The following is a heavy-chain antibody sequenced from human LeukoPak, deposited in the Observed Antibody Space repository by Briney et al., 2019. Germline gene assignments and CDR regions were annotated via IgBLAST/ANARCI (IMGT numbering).Heavy chain of an antibody. J-gene: IGHJ6*02. CDR3: ATDLRTVTTFGHYYHGMDD. V-gene: IGHV3-15*01. CDR1: GFAFSDAW. CDR2: IKSKADGATT. D-gene: IGHD4-17*01. Sequence: GGSLRLSCAASGFAFSDAWMNWVRQAPGKGLYWVGRIKSKADGATTDYGTTVKGRFTISRDDSKNTFYLQTKSLKTEDTGVYYCATDLRTVTTFGHYYHGMDDWGQGTTVTVSS.